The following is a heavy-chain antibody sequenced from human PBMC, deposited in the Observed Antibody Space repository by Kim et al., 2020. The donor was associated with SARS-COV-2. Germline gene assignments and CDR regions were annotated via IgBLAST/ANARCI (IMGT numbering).Heavy chain of an antibody. D-gene: IGHD3-3*01. CDR3: ARAGPYDFWSGYYLPGPDY. J-gene: IGHJ4*02. CDR1: GFTFSSYW. CDR2: IKQDGSEK. Sequence: GGSLRLSCAASGFTFSSYWMSWVRQAPGKGLEWVANIKQDGSEKYYVDSVKGRFTISRDNAKNSLYLQMNSLRAEDTAVYYCARAGPYDFWSGYYLPGPDYCGQGTLVTVSS. V-gene: IGHV3-7*01.